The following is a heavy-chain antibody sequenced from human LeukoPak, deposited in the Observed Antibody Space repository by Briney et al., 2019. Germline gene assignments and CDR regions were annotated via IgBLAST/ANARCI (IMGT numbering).Heavy chain of an antibody. J-gene: IGHJ4*02. CDR3: ANEGEIGYGYFY. Sequence: GRSLRLSCAASGFTFSSYAMHWVRQAPGKGLEWVAVISYDGSNKYYADSVKGRFTISRDNAKNSLYLQMNSLRAEDTAVYYCANEGEIGYGYFYWGQGTLVTVSS. D-gene: IGHD5-18*01. CDR1: GFTFSSYA. CDR2: ISYDGSNK. V-gene: IGHV3-30-3*02.